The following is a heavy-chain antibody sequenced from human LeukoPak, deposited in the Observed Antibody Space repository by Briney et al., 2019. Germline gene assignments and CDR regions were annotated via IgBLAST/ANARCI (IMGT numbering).Heavy chain of an antibody. CDR1: GYTFTIYY. CDR3: ARASENYYGSGSYYNLAY. V-gene: IGHV1-46*01. CDR2: INPSGGST. Sequence: ASVKVSCKASGYTFTIYYMHWVRQAPGQGLEWMGIINPSGGSTSYAQKFQGRVTMTRDTSTSTVYMELSSLRSEDTAVYYCARASENYYGSGSYYNLAYWGQGTLVTVSS. D-gene: IGHD3-10*01. J-gene: IGHJ4*02.